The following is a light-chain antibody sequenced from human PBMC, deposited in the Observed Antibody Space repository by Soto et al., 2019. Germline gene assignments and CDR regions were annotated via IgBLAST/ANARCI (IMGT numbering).Light chain of an antibody. CDR1: SSDIGGYNY. J-gene: IGLJ1*01. Sequence: ALTQPASVSGSPGQSITISCTGTSSDIGGYNYVSWYRQHPGKAPELMIYDVANRPSGVSDRFSGSKSGNTASLTISGLQTEDEADYYCSSYTSTSTLYVFGTGTKVTVL. CDR3: SSYTSTSTLYV. V-gene: IGLV2-14*03. CDR2: DVA.